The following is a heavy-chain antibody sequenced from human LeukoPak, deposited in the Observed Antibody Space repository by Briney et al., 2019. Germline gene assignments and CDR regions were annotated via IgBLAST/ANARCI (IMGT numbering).Heavy chain of an antibody. V-gene: IGHV3-64D*06. Sequence: AGGSLRLSCAASGFTSSSFAMHWVRQAPGKGLEYLSAIYSDGSRTYYADSVKGRFTISRDNSKNTLYFEMSSLRVEDTAVYYCVKSPGSGWPVWGQGTLLTVSS. D-gene: IGHD6-19*01. CDR3: VKSPGSGWPV. CDR1: GFTSSSFA. J-gene: IGHJ4*02. CDR2: IYSDGSRT.